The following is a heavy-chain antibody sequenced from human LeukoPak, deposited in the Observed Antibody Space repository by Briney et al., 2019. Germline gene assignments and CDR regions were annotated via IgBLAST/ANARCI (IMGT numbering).Heavy chain of an antibody. CDR3: ATAGSSSWYKYFQH. Sequence: SGTLSLTCGVSGGSITSSNWWTWVRQPPGMGLEGIGEVYHSGSTYYNPSLKSRVTISVDKSKNQFSLRLSSVTAADTAVYYCATAGSSSWYKYFQHWGQGTLVTVSS. J-gene: IGHJ1*01. D-gene: IGHD6-13*01. CDR1: GGSITSSNW. V-gene: IGHV4-4*02. CDR2: VYHSGST.